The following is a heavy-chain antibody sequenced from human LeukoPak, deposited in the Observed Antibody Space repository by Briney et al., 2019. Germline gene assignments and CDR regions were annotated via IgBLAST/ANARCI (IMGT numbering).Heavy chain of an antibody. CDR1: GGSISSYY. J-gene: IGHJ5*02. Sequence: SETLSLTCTVSGGSISSYYRSWIRQPPGKGLEWIGYIYYSGSTNYNPSLKSRVTISVDTSKNQFSLKLSSVTAADTAVYYCARDSRYDTSWGQGTLVTVSS. D-gene: IGHD3-22*01. CDR2: IYYSGST. V-gene: IGHV4-59*01. CDR3: ARDSRYDTS.